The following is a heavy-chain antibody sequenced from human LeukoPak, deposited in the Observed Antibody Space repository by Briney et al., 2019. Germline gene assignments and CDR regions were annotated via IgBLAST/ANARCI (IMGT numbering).Heavy chain of an antibody. CDR1: GGYITSYY. D-gene: IGHD3-16*01. J-gene: IGHJ4*02. CDR3: ARVWGEGY. V-gene: IGHV4-39*07. Sequence: SETLSLTCTVSGGYITSYYWGWIRQPPGKGLEWLGSIYYSGSTYYNPSLKSRVPISVDTSKNQFSLKLSSVTAADTAVYYCARVWGEGYWGQGTLVTVSS. CDR2: IYYSGST.